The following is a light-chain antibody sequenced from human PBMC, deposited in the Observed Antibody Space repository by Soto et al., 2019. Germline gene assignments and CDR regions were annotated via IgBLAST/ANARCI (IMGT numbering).Light chain of an antibody. J-gene: IGLJ3*02. Sequence: QSVLTQPPSASGTPGQSVTISCSGSSSNIGSNYVYWYQQLPGTAPKLLIYRNNQRPSGVPGRFSASKSGTSASLAISGLRSEDEADYYCSTWDDSLSGRVFGGGTKLTVL. V-gene: IGLV1-47*01. CDR1: SSNIGSNY. CDR2: RNN. CDR3: STWDDSLSGRV.